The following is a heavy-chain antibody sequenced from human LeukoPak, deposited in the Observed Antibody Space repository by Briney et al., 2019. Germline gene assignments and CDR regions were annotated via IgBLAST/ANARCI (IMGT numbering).Heavy chain of an antibody. V-gene: IGHV4-30-2*01. CDR2: IYHSGST. Sequence: SETLSLTCTVSGGSISSSSYYWNWIRQPPGKGLEWIGYIYHSGSTYYNPSLKSRVTISVDRSKSQFSLKLSSVTAADTAVYYCARAPQQLATPFDYWGQGTLVTISS. J-gene: IGHJ4*02. CDR1: GGSISSSSYY. D-gene: IGHD6-6*01. CDR3: ARAPQQLATPFDY.